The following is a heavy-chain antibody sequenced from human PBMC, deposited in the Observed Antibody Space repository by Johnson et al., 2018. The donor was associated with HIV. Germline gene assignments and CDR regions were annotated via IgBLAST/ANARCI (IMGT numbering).Heavy chain of an antibody. J-gene: IGHJ3*02. V-gene: IGHV3-30*02. CDR1: GFTVSSNY. Sequence: QVQLVESGGGLVQPGGSLRLSCAASGFTVSSNYMSWVRQAPGKGLEWVAFIRYDGSNKYYADSVKGRFTISRDNAKNPVYLQMNSLRAEDTAVYYCANSMVRGVIGAFDIWGQGTMVTVSS. D-gene: IGHD3-10*01. CDR2: IRYDGSNK. CDR3: ANSMVRGVIGAFDI.